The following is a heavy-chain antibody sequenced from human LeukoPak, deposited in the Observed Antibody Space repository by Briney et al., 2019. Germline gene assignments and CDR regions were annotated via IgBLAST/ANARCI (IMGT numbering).Heavy chain of an antibody. Sequence: PGGSLRLSCAASGFTFSTYATSWVRQAPGKGLEWVSTISGSGANTYYADSVRGRFTISRHNSKNTLYLQMNSLRAEDTAVYHCASTSGSVKRGFDNWGQGTLVTVSS. CDR2: ISGSGANT. V-gene: IGHV3-23*01. J-gene: IGHJ4*02. D-gene: IGHD1-26*01. CDR1: GFTFSTYA. CDR3: ASTSGSVKRGFDN.